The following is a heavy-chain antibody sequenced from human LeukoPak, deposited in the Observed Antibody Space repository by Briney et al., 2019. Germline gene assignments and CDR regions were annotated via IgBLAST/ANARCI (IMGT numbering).Heavy chain of an antibody. CDR1: GYTFSSYW. Sequence: AGGSLRLSCVASGYTFSSYWMSWVRQAPGKGLEWVANIKQDGSKKYYVDSVKGRFTISRDNAKNSLFLQMNSLRAEDTAVYYCATSPSLYCSAGNCYSYYYYYKDVWGKGTTVTVSS. J-gene: IGHJ6*03. D-gene: IGHD2-15*01. CDR2: IKQDGSKK. CDR3: ATSPSLYCSAGNCYSYYYYYKDV. V-gene: IGHV3-7*01.